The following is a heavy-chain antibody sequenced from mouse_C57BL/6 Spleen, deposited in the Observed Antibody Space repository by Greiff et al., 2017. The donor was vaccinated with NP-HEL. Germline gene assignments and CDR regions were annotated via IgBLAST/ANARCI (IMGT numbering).Heavy chain of an antibody. CDR3: ARGSTVVAMDYAMDY. J-gene: IGHJ4*01. V-gene: IGHV14-2*01. D-gene: IGHD1-1*01. CDR1: GFNIKDYY. Sequence: VQLQQSGAELVKPGASVKLSCTASGFNIKDYYMHWVKQRTEQGLEWIGRIDPEDGETKYVPKFQGKATITADTSSNTAYLQLSSLTSEDTAVYYWARGSTVVAMDYAMDYWGQGTSVTVSS. CDR2: IDPEDGET.